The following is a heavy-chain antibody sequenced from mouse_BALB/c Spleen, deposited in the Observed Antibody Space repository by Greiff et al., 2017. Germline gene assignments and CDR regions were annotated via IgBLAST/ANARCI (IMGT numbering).Heavy chain of an antibody. V-gene: IGHV2-9*02. J-gene: IGHJ2*01. Sequence: QVQLQQSGPGLVAPSQSLSITCTVSGFSLTSYGVHWVRQPPGKGLEWLGVIWAGGSTNYNSALMSRLSISKDNSKSQVFLKMNSLQTDDTAMYYCARDRGVYYDYDVYFDYWGQGTTLTVSS. CDR1: GFSLTSYG. CDR2: IWAGGST. CDR3: ARDRGVYYDYDVYFDY. D-gene: IGHD2-4*01.